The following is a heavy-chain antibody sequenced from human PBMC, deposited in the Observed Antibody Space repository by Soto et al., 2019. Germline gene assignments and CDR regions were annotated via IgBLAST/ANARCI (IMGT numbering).Heavy chain of an antibody. CDR3: ARLAQLDWFDP. J-gene: IGHJ5*02. V-gene: IGHV4-61*01. D-gene: IGHD6-6*01. Sequence: PSETLSLTCTVSGGSVSSSSYYWSWSRQPPGKGLEWIWYIYYSGSTNYNPSLKSRVTISVDTSKNQFSLKLSSVTAADTAVYYCARLAQLDWFDPWGQGTLVTVSS. CDR1: GGSVSSSSYY. CDR2: IYYSGST.